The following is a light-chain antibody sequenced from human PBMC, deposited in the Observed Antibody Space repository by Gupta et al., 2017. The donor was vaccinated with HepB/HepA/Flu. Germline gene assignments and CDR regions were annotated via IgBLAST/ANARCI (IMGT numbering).Light chain of an antibody. CDR3: QQRSNWPSLT. Sequence: EIVLTQSPATLSLSPGDRATLPCRASQSVSNYLTWYQQRPGQAPRLLIYDASTRATGIPARSSGSGSGTDFTLTISSLEPEDFGVYYCQQRSNWPSLTFGGGTKVEIK. CDR2: DAS. CDR1: QSVSNY. J-gene: IGKJ4*01. V-gene: IGKV3-11*01.